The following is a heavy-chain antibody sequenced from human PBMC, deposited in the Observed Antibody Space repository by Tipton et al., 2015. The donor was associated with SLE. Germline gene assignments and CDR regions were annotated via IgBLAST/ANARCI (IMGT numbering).Heavy chain of an antibody. CDR3: ARDRLPWGEDPGLNY. CDR2: ISAYNGNT. D-gene: IGHD3-16*01. V-gene: IGHV1-18*04. Sequence: QVQLVQSGAEVKKPGASVKVSCKASGYTFTSYYIHWVRQAPGQGLEWMGWISAYNGNTNYAQKLQGRVTMTTDTSTSTAYMELRSLRSDDTAVYYCARDRLPWGEDPGLNYWGQGTLVTVSS. CDR1: GYTFTSYY. J-gene: IGHJ4*02.